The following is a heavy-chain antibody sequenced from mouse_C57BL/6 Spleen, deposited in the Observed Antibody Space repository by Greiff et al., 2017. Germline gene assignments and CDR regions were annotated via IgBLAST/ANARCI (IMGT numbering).Heavy chain of an antibody. Sequence: VQVVESGPGLVAPSQSLSITCTVSGFSFTSYGVSWVRQTPGKGLEWLGVIWGGRSTNYYSALISSLSISKDNSKSQVCLELNRLQTDDTATYCCARHGSGYAMDYWGQGTSVTVSS. D-gene: IGHD1-1*01. V-gene: IGHV2-3*01. CDR2: IWGGRST. J-gene: IGHJ4*01. CDR3: ARHGSGYAMDY. CDR1: GFSFTSYG.